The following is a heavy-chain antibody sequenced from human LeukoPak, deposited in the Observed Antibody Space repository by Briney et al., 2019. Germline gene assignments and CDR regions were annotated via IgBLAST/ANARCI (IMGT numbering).Heavy chain of an antibody. V-gene: IGHV3-30*02. J-gene: IGHJ4*02. CDR1: GFTFSSYG. CDR2: IWYDGTKK. D-gene: IGHD5-12*01. Sequence: PLGSLRLSCAASGFTFSSYGMHWVRQAPGKGLEWVAVIWYDGTKKYYADSVKGRFTISRDNSKNTLYLQMNSLRAEDTAVYYCAKGVYSGYEPIDYWGQGTLVSVSS. CDR3: AKGVYSGYEPIDY.